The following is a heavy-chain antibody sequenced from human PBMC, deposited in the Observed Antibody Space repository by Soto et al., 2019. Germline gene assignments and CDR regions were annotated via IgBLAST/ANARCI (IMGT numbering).Heavy chain of an antibody. CDR2: IIPIFGTA. Sequence: GASVKVSCKASRGTFSSYSISWVRQAPGQGLEWMGGIIPIFGTANYAQKFQGRVTITADESTSTAYMELSSLRSEDTAVYYCASNYYGSGSHYYYYGMDVWGQGTTVTVSS. D-gene: IGHD3-10*01. CDR3: ASNYYGSGSHYYYYGMDV. V-gene: IGHV1-69*13. CDR1: RGTFSSYS. J-gene: IGHJ6*02.